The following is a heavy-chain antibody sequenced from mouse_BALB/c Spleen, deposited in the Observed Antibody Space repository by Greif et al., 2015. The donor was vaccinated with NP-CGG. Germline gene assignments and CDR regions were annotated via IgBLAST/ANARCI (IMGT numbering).Heavy chain of an antibody. Sequence: DVMLVESGGGLVQPGGSLRLSCATSGFTFTDYYMSWVRQPPGKALGWLGFIRNKANGYTTEYSASVKGRFTISRDNSQSTLYLQMNTLRAEDSATYYCARDTGTFAYWGQGTLVTVSA. CDR1: GFTFTDYY. D-gene: IGHD4-1*01. V-gene: IGHV7-3*02. CDR3: ARDTGTFAY. CDR2: IRNKANGYTT. J-gene: IGHJ3*01.